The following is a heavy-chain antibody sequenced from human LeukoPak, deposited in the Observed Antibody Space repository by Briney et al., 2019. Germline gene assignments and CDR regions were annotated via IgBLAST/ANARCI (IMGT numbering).Heavy chain of an antibody. J-gene: IGHJ4*02. CDR2: IYHSGST. V-gene: IGHV4-4*02. CDR3: ARGGHYYDFWSGYYEDPTYYFDY. CDR1: GGSISSSNW. Sequence: SETLSLTCAVSGGSISSSNWWSWVRQPPGKGLEWIGEIYHSGSTNYNPSLKSRVTISVDTSKNQFSLKLSSVTAADTAVYYCARGGHYYDFWSGYYEDPTYYFDYWGQGTLVTVSS. D-gene: IGHD3-3*01.